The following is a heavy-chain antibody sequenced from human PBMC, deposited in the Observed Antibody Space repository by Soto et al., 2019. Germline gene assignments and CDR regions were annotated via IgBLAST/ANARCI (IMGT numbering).Heavy chain of an antibody. Sequence: GGSLRLSCAASGFTFSSYDMHWVRQATGKGLEWVSAIGTAGDTYYPGSVKDRFTISRENAKNSLYLQMNSLRAGDTAVYYCARVPGIAAAGTPGAFDIWGQGTMVTVSS. J-gene: IGHJ3*02. CDR1: GFTFSSYD. V-gene: IGHV3-13*01. CDR3: ARVPGIAAAGTPGAFDI. CDR2: IGTAGDT. D-gene: IGHD6-13*01.